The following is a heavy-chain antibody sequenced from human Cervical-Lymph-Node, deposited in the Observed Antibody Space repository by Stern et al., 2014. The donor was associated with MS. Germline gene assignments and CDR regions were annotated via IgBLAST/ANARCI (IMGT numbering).Heavy chain of an antibody. CDR2: IYYSGST. Sequence: QLQLQESGPGLVKPSETLSLTCTVSGGSIRNYYWSWIRQPPGKGLEWIGYIYYSGSTNSNPSLKSRVTLSVDPPKNPLSLKLTSVTAADTAVYYCATFFRSGSSYYFDYWGQGTLVTVAS. CDR1: GGSIRNYY. J-gene: IGHJ4*02. CDR3: ATFFRSGSSYYFDY. D-gene: IGHD5-12*01. V-gene: IGHV4-59*08.